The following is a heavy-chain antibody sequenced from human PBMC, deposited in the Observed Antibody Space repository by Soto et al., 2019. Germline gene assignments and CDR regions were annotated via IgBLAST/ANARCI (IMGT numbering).Heavy chain of an antibody. V-gene: IGHV4-30-4*01. J-gene: IGHJ4*02. CDR1: GGSISDGAYY. CDR3: ASGLSGDKVDQ. CDR2: IYNRGNT. D-gene: IGHD2-21*01. Sequence: QVQLQESGPGLVKPSQTLSLTCTVSGGSISDGAYYWSWIRQPPGKGLEWIGHIYNRGNTYNNPDLRSRLTISLDTSKSQFSLNLNSVTAADTAVYYCASGLSGDKVDQWGQGTLVTVSS.